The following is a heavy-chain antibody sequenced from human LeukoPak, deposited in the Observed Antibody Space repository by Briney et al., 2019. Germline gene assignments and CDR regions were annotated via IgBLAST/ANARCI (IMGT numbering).Heavy chain of an antibody. J-gene: IGHJ3*02. Sequence: GGPLRLSCAASGFTFSSYAMSWVRQAPGKGLEWVSAISGSGGSTYYADSVKGRFTISRDNSKNSLYLQMNSLRAEDTAVYYCARAGYSSSWPDAFDIWGQGTMVTVSS. CDR2: ISGSGGST. V-gene: IGHV3-23*01. D-gene: IGHD6-13*01. CDR1: GFTFSSYA. CDR3: ARAGYSSSWPDAFDI.